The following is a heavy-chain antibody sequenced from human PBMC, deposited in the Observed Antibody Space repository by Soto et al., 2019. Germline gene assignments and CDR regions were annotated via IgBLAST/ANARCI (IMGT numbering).Heavy chain of an antibody. V-gene: IGHV1-18*01. D-gene: IGHD2-15*01. Sequence: QVQLVQSGAEVKKPGASVKVSCKASGYTFTSYGISWVRQAPGQGLEWMGWISAYNGNTNYAQKRQGRHNMTTDASTSTAYMELRSLRSDATAVYYCARDLVVVAQRYNWFDPWGQGTLVTVSS. J-gene: IGHJ5*02. CDR2: ISAYNGNT. CDR3: ARDLVVVAQRYNWFDP. CDR1: GYTFTSYG.